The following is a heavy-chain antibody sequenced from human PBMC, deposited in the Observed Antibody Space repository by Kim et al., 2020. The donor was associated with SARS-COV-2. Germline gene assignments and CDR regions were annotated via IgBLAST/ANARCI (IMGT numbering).Heavy chain of an antibody. CDR1: GYTFTSDT. CDR3: AGGRSFDYFDY. D-gene: IGHD3-10*01. J-gene: IGHJ4*01. V-gene: IGHV1-3*01. CDR2: IDCGNGNT. Sequence: ASVKVSCKTSGYTFTSDTIHWVRQAPGQGLEWMGGIDCGNGNTKYSQKFQGRVTFTTDTSASTAYMELSSLRSEDTAVYYCAGGRSFDYFDY.